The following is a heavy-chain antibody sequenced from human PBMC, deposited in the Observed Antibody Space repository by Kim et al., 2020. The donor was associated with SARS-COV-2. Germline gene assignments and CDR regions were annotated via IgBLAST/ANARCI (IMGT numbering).Heavy chain of an antibody. J-gene: IGHJ6*02. CDR2: ITADPGST. V-gene: IGHV3-23*01. Sequence: GGSLRLSCAASGFTFSNYAMNWVRQGPGKGLEWVSAITADPGSTYYVDSVKGRFTISRDNSKNTLSLQMSSLRAEDTAVYYCATAVSQTYYYGMDVWGQGTTVTVSS. CDR1: GFTFSNYA. CDR3: ATAVSQTYYYGMDV. D-gene: IGHD2-8*01.